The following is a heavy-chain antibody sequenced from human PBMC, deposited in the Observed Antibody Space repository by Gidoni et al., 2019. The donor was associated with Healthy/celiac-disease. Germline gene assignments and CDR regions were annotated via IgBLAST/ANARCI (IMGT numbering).Heavy chain of an antibody. CDR1: GFTCTRYA. D-gene: IGHD1-26*01. Sequence: EVQLLESGGGLVQLGGSLRLSCAASGFTCTRYAMSWVRQAPGKGLEWVSAISGSGGSTYYADSVKGRFTISRDNSKNTLYLQMNSLRAEDTAVYYCAKDLTESADSGILGGWGQGTLVTVSS. CDR2: ISGSGGST. J-gene: IGHJ4*02. V-gene: IGHV3-23*01. CDR3: AKDLTESADSGILGG.